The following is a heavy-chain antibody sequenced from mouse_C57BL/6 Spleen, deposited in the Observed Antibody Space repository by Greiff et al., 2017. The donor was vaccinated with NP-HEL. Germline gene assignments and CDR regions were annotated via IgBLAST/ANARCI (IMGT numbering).Heavy chain of an antibody. CDR3: ASIYYGNWGFAY. CDR2: INYDGSST. CDR1: GFTFSDYY. D-gene: IGHD2-1*01. Sequence: EVKLVESEGGLVQPGSSMKLSCTASGFTFSDYYMAWVRQVPEKGLEWVANINYDGSSTYYLDSLKSRFIISRDNAKNILYLQMSSLKSEDTATYYCASIYYGNWGFAYWGQGTLVTVSA. V-gene: IGHV5-16*01. J-gene: IGHJ3*01.